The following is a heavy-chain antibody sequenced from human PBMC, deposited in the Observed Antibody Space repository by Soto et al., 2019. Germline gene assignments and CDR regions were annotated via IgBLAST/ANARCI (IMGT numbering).Heavy chain of an antibody. J-gene: IGHJ5*02. CDR1: GGSISSSSYY. CDR3: DRRWGTNVENWFDP. V-gene: IGHV4-30-4*02. D-gene: IGHD2-8*01. CDR2: IYYGGST. Sequence: PSDTLSLTCTVSGGSISSSSYYWGWIRQPPGKGLEWIGYIYYGGSTYYNPSLKSRITISLDTSKNQFSLKLSSVTAADTAVYYCDRRWGTNVENWFDPWGQGTLVTVS.